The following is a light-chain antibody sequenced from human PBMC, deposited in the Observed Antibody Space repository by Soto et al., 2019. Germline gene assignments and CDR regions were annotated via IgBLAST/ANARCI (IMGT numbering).Light chain of an antibody. CDR1: QSVRSNY. V-gene: IGKV3-20*01. Sequence: ETVLTQSPGTVSLSPGERATLSCRTSQSVRSNYLAWYQQKPGQAPRLLIYGVFSRATGIPDRFSGSGSGTDFTLTISGLEPEDSAVYYCQHYDGSPRTFGQGTKLEI. CDR3: QHYDGSPRT. CDR2: GVF. J-gene: IGKJ2*01.